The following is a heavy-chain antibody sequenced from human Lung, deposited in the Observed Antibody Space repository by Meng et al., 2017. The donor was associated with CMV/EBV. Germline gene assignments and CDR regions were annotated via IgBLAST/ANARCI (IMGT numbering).Heavy chain of an antibody. V-gene: IGHV6-1*01. Sequence: QLHQQQPCHVLVTPSKALSPPCAHTADRVSSNIAAGNLIRQPQSRGLELLGRTYYRSKWYNSYAVSVKSRITINPDTSKNQFSLQLNSVTPEDTAMYYCARSGSSGWINYWGQGTLVTVSS. CDR1: ADRVSSNIAA. J-gene: IGHJ4*02. D-gene: IGHD6-19*01. CDR3: ARSGSSGWINY. CDR2: TYYRSKWYN.